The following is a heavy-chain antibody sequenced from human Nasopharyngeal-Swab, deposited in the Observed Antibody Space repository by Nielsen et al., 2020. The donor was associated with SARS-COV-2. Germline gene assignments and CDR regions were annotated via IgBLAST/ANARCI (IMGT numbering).Heavy chain of an antibody. V-gene: IGHV3-43*02. CDR2: ISGDGGST. CDR1: GFTFDDYA. CDR3: ARGTEYYYYMDV. J-gene: IGHJ6*03. Sequence: GESLKISCAASGFTFDDYAMHWVRQAPGKGLEWVSLISGDGGSTYYADSVKGRFTISRDNSKNTLYLQMNSLRAEDTAVYYCARGTEYYYYMDVWGKGTTVTVSS.